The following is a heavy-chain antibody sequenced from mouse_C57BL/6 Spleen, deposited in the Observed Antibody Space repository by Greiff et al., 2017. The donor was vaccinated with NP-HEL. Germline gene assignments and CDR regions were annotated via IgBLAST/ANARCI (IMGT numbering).Heavy chain of an antibody. D-gene: IGHD2-4*01. CDR1: GYTFTDYE. CDR2: IDPETGGT. V-gene: IGHV1-15*01. CDR3: TRKNDYDGYYYAMDY. Sequence: LKQSGAELVRPGASVTLSCKASGYTFTDYEMHWVKQTPVHGLEWIGAIDPETGGTAYNQKFKGKAILTADKSSSTAYMELRSLTSEDSAVYYCTRKNDYDGYYYAMDYWGQGTSVTVSS. J-gene: IGHJ4*01.